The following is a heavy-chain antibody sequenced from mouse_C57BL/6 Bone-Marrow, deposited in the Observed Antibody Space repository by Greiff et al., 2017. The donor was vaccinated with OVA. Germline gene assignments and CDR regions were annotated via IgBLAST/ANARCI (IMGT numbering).Heavy chain of an antibody. CDR1: GYTFTNYW. CDR2: IAPSDSYI. CDR3: AHYGSRLYLHY. D-gene: IGHD1-1*01. J-gene: IGHJ2*02. V-gene: IGHV1-59*01. Sequence: VQLQQLGAELVRPGTSVKLSCKASGYTFTNYWMHWVKQRPGQGLEWIGVIAPSDSYINYNQKFKGRATLTVDTSSSTAYMHLSSLTSEDSAVYYCAHYGSRLYLHYWGQGTSLTVSS.